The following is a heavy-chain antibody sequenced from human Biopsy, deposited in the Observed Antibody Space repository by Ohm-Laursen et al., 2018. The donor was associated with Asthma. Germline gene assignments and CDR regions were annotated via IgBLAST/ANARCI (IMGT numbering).Heavy chain of an antibody. J-gene: IGHJ4*02. V-gene: IGHV3-30-3*01. CDR1: GFTFRIYD. Sequence: SLRLSCAASGFTFRIYDIHGVRQAPGKGLEWVAVISYDGSSIYYADSVKGRFTISRDNSKNTLSLQMNSLTAEDTAVYYCAREGVAGTHIEDWGQGTLVTVSS. CDR3: AREGVAGTHIED. D-gene: IGHD6-19*01. CDR2: ISYDGSSI.